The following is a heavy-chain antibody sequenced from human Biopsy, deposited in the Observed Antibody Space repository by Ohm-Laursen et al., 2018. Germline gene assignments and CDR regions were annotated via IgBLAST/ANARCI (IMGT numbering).Heavy chain of an antibody. D-gene: IGHD3-22*01. CDR2: IYPGGST. J-gene: IGHJ3*01. CDR3: ASVVLGPTNDALDL. V-gene: IGHV4-4*07. CDR1: GGYITNYY. Sequence: TLSLTCNVSGGYITNYYWSWIRQPAGKGLEWIGRIYPGGSTNYNPSLKSRVTRSVDTSKRQLSLRLRSVTAADTAMYYCASVVLGPTNDALDLWGQGTMVVVSS.